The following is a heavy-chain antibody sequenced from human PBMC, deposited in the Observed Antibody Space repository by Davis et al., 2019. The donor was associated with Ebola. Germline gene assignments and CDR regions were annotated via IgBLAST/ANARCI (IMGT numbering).Heavy chain of an antibody. D-gene: IGHD3-10*01. V-gene: IGHV1-24*01. CDR1: GYTFTDLS. CDR2: FDPEDGET. Sequence: ASVKVSCKVSGYTFTDLSMHWVRQAPGKGLEWMGGFDPEDGETIYAQKFQGRVTMTEDTSTDTAYMELSSLRSEDTAVYYCATDFSRSYMVQGVPYGMDVWGQGTTVTVSS. CDR3: ATDFSRSYMVQGVPYGMDV. J-gene: IGHJ6*02.